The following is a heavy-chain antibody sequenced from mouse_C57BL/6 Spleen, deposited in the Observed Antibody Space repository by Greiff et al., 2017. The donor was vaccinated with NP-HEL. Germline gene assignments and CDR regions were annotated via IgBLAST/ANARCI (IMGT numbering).Heavy chain of an antibody. CDR2: IDPETGGT. Sequence: LVESGAELVRPGASVTLSCKASGYTFTDYEMHWVKQTPVHGLEWIGAIDPETGGTAYNQKFKGKAILTADKSSSTAYMELRSLTSEDSAVYYCTSSRIYYDYDWYFDVWGTGTTVTVSS. J-gene: IGHJ1*03. CDR3: TSSRIYYDYDWYFDV. V-gene: IGHV1-15*01. CDR1: GYTFTDYE. D-gene: IGHD2-4*01.